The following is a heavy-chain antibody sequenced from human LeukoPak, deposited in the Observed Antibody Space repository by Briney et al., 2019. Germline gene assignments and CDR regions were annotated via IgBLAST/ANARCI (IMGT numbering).Heavy chain of an antibody. Sequence: GGSLRLSCAASGSTFSSYWMHWVRQGPGKGLVWVSRINSDGTTTTYADSVKGRFTISRDNAKNTLFLQMNSLRAEDTAVYYCAKGGSRHADYWGQGTLVTVSS. CDR1: GSTFSSYW. J-gene: IGHJ4*02. D-gene: IGHD1-26*01. V-gene: IGHV3-74*01. CDR3: AKGGSRHADY. CDR2: INSDGTTT.